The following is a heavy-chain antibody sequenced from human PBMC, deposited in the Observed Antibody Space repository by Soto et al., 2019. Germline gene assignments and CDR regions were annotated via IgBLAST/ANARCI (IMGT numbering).Heavy chain of an antibody. Sequence: SATLSLTCTVSGGSVSSGSYYWSWMRQPPGKGLEWIGYIYYSGSTNYNPSLKSRVTISVDTSKNQFSLKLSSVTAADTAVYYCARNVVRGVIPNWFDPWGQGTLVTVSS. D-gene: IGHD3-10*01. V-gene: IGHV4-61*01. CDR2: IYYSGST. CDR1: GGSVSSGSYY. J-gene: IGHJ5*02. CDR3: ARNVVRGVIPNWFDP.